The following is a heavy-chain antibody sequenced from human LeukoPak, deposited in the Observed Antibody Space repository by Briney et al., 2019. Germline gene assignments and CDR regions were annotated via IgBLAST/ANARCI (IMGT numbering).Heavy chain of an antibody. Sequence: GGSLRLSCAASGFTFSSYSMNWVRQAPGKGLEWVSSISSSSSYIYYADSVKGRFTISRDNAKNSLYLQMNSLRAEDTAVYYCARHPSSTVTRDYWGQGTLVTVSS. CDR1: GFTFSSYS. CDR2: ISSSSSYI. V-gene: IGHV3-21*01. CDR3: ARHPSSTVTRDY. D-gene: IGHD4-17*01. J-gene: IGHJ4*02.